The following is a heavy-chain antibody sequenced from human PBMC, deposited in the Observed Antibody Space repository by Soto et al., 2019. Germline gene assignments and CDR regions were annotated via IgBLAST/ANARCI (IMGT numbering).Heavy chain of an antibody. J-gene: IGHJ3*02. D-gene: IGHD4-17*01. CDR3: ARVGRYGDAFDI. CDR2: ISGSDDST. Sequence: PGGSLRLPCSASGFTFSTYAMSWVRQAPGKGLEWVSSISGSDDSTYYADSVKGQFTISRDNSKNTLYLQMNSLRAEDTAVYYCARVGRYGDAFDIWGQGTMVTVSS. V-gene: IGHV3-23*01. CDR1: GFTFSTYA.